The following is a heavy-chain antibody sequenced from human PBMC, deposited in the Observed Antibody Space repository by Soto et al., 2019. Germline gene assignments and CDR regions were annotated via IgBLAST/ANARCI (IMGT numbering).Heavy chain of an antibody. V-gene: IGHV3-30*18. J-gene: IGHJ6*02. CDR3: AKKGEGGSSWHYYYYYGMDV. Sequence: GGSLRLSCAASGFTSSSYGMHWVRQAPGKGLEWVAVISYDGSNKYYADSVKGRFTISRDNSKNTLYLQMNSLRAEDTAVYYCAKKGEGGSSWHYYYYYGMDVWGQGTTVTVSS. CDR1: GFTSSSYG. D-gene: IGHD6-13*01. CDR2: ISYDGSNK.